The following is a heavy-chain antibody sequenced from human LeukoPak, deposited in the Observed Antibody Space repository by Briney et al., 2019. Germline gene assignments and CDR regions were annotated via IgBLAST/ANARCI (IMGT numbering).Heavy chain of an antibody. CDR1: GFTFSSYA. V-gene: IGHV3-33*01. D-gene: IGHD3-10*01. J-gene: IGHJ4*02. Sequence: PGGSLRLSCATSGFTFSSYAMHWVRQTPGKGLEWVAVIWYDGTNKYYADSVKGRFTISRDNSKDTLYLQMNSLRAEDTAVYYCATLGSGTYYSLYYFDYWGQGTLVTVSS. CDR2: IWYDGTNK. CDR3: ATLGSGTYYSLYYFDY.